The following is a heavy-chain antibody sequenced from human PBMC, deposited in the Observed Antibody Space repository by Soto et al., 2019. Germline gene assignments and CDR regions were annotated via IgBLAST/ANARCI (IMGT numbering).Heavy chain of an antibody. CDR3: ARGGGSYYYYGMDV. D-gene: IGHD2-15*01. CDR2: ISSSSSYI. V-gene: IGHV3-21*01. J-gene: IGHJ6*02. CDR1: GFTFSSYS. Sequence: PGGSLRLSCAASGFTFSSYSMNWVRQAPGKGLEWVSSISSSSSYIYYADPVKGRFTISRDNAKNSLYLQMNSLRAEDTAVYYCARGGGSYYYYGMDVWGQGTTVTVSS.